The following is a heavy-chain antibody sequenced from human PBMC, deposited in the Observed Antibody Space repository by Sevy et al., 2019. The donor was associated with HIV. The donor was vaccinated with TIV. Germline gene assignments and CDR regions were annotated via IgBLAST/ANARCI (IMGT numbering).Heavy chain of an antibody. CDR3: ARWDV. CDR2: IKEDGSDK. J-gene: IGHJ6*03. Sequence: GGSLTLSCAASGFTFSSYWMNWVRHARGKGLEWVANIKEDGSDKYYVDSVKGRFTISRDNAQNSLYLEMNSLRAGDTAVYYCARWDVWGKGTTVTVSS. CDR1: GFTFSSYW. V-gene: IGHV3-7*01.